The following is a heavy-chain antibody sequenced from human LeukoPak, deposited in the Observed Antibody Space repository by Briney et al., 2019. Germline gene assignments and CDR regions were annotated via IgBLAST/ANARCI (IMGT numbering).Heavy chain of an antibody. D-gene: IGHD3-3*01. Sequence: PSETLSLTCDASGGCVTSYNWHSWLRQPPGKGLEWIGEVDLDGRTNYTPSLKSRLIMSVDLPENHISLKLTYVTAADTAVYYCAREYDFYGPLDYSGQGALLTVSS. V-gene: IGHV4-4*02. CDR2: VDLDGRT. CDR3: AREYDFYGPLDY. J-gene: IGHJ4*02. CDR1: GGCVTSYNW.